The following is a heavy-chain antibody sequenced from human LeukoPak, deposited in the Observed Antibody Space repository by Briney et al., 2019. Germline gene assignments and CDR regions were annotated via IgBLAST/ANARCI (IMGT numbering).Heavy chain of an antibody. J-gene: IGHJ5*02. CDR3: ASTDAAVPAAMTWFDP. D-gene: IGHD2-2*01. V-gene: IGHV4-39*01. CDR2: IYHSGST. CDR1: GGSIRSSSHF. Sequence: SETLSLTCAVSGGSIRSSSHFWGWIRQPPGKGLEWIGMIYHSGSTYYNPSLKSRVTISVDTSRNEFSLRLSSVTAADTAMYYCASTDAAVPAAMTWFDPWGQGTLVTVSS.